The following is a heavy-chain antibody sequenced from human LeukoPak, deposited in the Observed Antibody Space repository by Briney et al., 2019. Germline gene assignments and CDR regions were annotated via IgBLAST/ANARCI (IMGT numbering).Heavy chain of an antibody. Sequence: PGGSLRLSCAASGFSFISYAMHWVRQAPGKGLEWVAVISYDGSNKYYADSVKGRFTISRDNSKNTLYLQMNSLRAEDTAVYYCAKDAGATVTTVGDYWGQGTLVTVSS. CDR1: GFSFISYA. D-gene: IGHD4-17*01. CDR3: AKDAGATVTTVGDY. V-gene: IGHV3-30-3*01. J-gene: IGHJ4*02. CDR2: ISYDGSNK.